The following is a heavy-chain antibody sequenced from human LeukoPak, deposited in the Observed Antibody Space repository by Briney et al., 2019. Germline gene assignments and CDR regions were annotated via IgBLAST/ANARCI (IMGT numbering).Heavy chain of an antibody. J-gene: IGHJ4*02. V-gene: IGHV4-39*07. CDR3: ARQRILGLSNNVDY. CDR1: GGSISSSSYY. Sequence: PSETLSLTCTVSGGSISSSSYYWGWIRQPPGKGLEWIGSIYYSGSTYYNPSLKSRVTISVDTSKNQFSLKLSSVTAADTAVYYCARQRILGLSNNVDYWGQGTLVTVSS. D-gene: IGHD1/OR15-1a*01. CDR2: IYYSGST.